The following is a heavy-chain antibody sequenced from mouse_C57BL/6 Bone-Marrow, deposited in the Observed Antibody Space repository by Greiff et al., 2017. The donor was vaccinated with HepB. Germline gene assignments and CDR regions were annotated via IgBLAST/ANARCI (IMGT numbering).Heavy chain of an antibody. V-gene: IGHV5-9-1*02. CDR2: ISSGGDYI. D-gene: IGHD2-3*01. J-gene: IGHJ2*01. CDR3: TRVGRWLPYFDY. Sequence: EVKLVESGEGLVKPGGSLKLSCAASGFTFSSYAMSWVRQTPEKRLEWVAYISSGGDYIYYADTVKGRFTISRDNARNTLYLQMSSLKSEDTAMYYCTRVGRWLPYFDYWGQGTTLTVSS. CDR1: GFTFSSYA.